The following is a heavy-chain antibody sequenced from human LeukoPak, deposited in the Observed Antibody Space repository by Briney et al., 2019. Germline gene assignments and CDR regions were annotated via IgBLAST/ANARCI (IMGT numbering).Heavy chain of an antibody. J-gene: IGHJ4*02. Sequence: GGTLRLSCAASGFTFSSYGMNWVRQAPGKGLEWVSAISGSGGNTYYADSVKGRFTISRDNSKNTLYLQMNSLRAEDAALYYCAKPAKTDYADYWGQGTLVTVSS. CDR3: AKPAKTDYADY. CDR2: ISGSGGNT. D-gene: IGHD1-14*01. CDR1: GFTFSSYG. V-gene: IGHV3-23*01.